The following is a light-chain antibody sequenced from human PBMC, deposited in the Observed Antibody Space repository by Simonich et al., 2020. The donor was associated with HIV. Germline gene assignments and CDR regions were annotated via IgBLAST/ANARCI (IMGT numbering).Light chain of an antibody. CDR1: SSDVGGYNY. CDR2: EGS. CDR3: CSYAGSSTYV. V-gene: IGLV2-23*01. Sequence: QSALTQPASVSGSPGQSITISCTGTSSDVGGYNYVSWYPQHPGKAPKLMIYEGSKRPSGVSNRFSGSKSGNTASLTISGLQAEDEADYYCCSYAGSSTYVFGSGTKVTVL. J-gene: IGLJ1*01.